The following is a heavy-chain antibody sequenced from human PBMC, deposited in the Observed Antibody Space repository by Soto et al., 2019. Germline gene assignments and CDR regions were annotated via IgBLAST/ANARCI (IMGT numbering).Heavy chain of an antibody. CDR3: ARDYDSSGYNL. D-gene: IGHD3-22*01. CDR1: GGSISSGDYY. J-gene: IGHJ5*02. Sequence: SETLSLTINVSGGSISSGDYYWSWIRQPPGKGLEWIGYIYYSGSTYYNPSLKSRVTISVDTSKNQFSLKLSSVTAADTAVYYCARDYDSSGYNLWGQGTLVTVSS. CDR2: IYYSGST. V-gene: IGHV4-30-4*01.